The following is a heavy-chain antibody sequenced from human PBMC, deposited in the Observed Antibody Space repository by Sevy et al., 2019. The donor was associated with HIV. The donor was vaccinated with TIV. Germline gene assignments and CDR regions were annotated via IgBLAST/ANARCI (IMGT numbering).Heavy chain of an antibody. CDR3: ATTKDYYDSSGYPFDH. V-gene: IGHV3-23*01. CDR2: ISGSGGST. D-gene: IGHD3-22*01. J-gene: IGHJ4*02. Sequence: GGSLRLSCAASGFTFSSYAMSWVRQAPGKGLEWVSAISGSGGSTYYADSVKGRFTISRDNSKNTLYLQMNSLRSEDTAVYFCATTKDYYDSSGYPFDHWGQGALVTVSS. CDR1: GFTFSSYA.